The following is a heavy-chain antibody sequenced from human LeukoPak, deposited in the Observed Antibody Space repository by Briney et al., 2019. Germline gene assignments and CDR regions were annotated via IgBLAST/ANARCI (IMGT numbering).Heavy chain of an antibody. D-gene: IGHD3-10*01. CDR3: AKRSTGSSYSSSDY. CDR2: ISGSGDNT. Sequence: GGSLRLSCAASGFTFGSYAMSWVRQAPGKGLEWVSVISGSGDNTFYADSVKGRFTISRDDSKNTLCLQMNSLRAEDTAVYFCAKRSTGSSYSSSDYWGQGTLVTVSS. J-gene: IGHJ4*02. V-gene: IGHV3-23*01. CDR1: GFTFGSYA.